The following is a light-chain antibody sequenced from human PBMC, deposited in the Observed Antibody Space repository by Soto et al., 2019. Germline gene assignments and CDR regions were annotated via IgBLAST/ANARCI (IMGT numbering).Light chain of an antibody. Sequence: AIQLTQSPSSLSASVGDRVTITCRASQGISSALAWYQQTPGKAPKLLIYDASSLESGVPSRFSGSGSGTDFTLTIISLQPEDFATYYCQQFNSYPLAFGGGTKVDIK. CDR3: QQFNSYPLA. CDR1: QGISSA. J-gene: IGKJ4*01. CDR2: DAS. V-gene: IGKV1-13*02.